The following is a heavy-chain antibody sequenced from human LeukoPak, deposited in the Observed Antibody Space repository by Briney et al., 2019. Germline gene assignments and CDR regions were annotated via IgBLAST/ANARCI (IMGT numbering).Heavy chain of an antibody. Sequence: SETLSLTCGVSGYSISSGYYWGWIRQPPGKGLEWIGEINHSGSTNYNPSLKSRVTISVDTSKNQFSLKLSSVTAADTAVYYCARGLLWFGESKPNYFDYWGQGTLVTVSS. V-gene: IGHV4-38-2*01. J-gene: IGHJ4*02. CDR1: GYSISSGYY. CDR3: ARGLLWFGESKPNYFDY. CDR2: INHSGST. D-gene: IGHD3-10*01.